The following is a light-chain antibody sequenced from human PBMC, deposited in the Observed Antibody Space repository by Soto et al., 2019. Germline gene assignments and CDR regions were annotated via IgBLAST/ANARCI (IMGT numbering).Light chain of an antibody. Sequence: QSVLTQPASVSGSPGQSITISCTGTSSDVGNYKYVSWYQQHPGKAPKPMIYEVSNRPSGVSNRFSGSKSGNTASLTISALQDEEETDYYCFSYTSSGTYVFGTGTKVTVL. CDR1: SSDVGNYKY. CDR2: EVS. V-gene: IGLV2-14*01. CDR3: FSYTSSGTYV. J-gene: IGLJ1*01.